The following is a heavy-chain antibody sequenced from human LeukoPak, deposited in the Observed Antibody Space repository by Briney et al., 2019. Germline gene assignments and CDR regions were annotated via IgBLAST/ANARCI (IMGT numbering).Heavy chain of an antibody. J-gene: IGHJ6*03. CDR2: IIPIFGTA. Sequence: SVKVSCKASGGTFSSYAISWVRQAPGQGLEWMGGIIPIFGTANYTQKFQGRVTITADESTSTAYMELSSLRSEDTAVYYCARDGGDIVVVPAAHYYYYYMDVWGKGTTVTVSS. CDR1: GGTFSSYA. V-gene: IGHV1-69*13. CDR3: ARDGGDIVVVPAAHYYYYYMDV. D-gene: IGHD2-2*01.